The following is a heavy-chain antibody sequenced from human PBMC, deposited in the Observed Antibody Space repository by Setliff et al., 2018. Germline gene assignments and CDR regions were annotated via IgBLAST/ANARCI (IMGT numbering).Heavy chain of an antibody. D-gene: IGHD3-22*01. J-gene: IGHJ4*02. CDR3: ARINFYVSSGYYYAPDY. Sequence: GASVKVSCKASGYTFTNYGITWVRQAPGQGLEWMGWINNYSFKTNYPQKFLGRVTMTTDTSTSTAYMELKSLRSDDTAVYYCARINFYVSSGYYYAPDYWGQGTLVTVSS. CDR1: GYTFTNYG. CDR2: INNYSFKT. V-gene: IGHV1-18*01.